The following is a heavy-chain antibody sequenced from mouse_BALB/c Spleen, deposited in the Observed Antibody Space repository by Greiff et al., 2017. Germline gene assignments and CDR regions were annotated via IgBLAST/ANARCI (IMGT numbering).Heavy chain of an antibody. CDR3: NAWGAMDY. D-gene: IGHD6-5*01. J-gene: IGHJ4*01. Sequence: VQLQQSGAELVRPGSSVKISCKASGYAFSSYWMNWVKQRPGQGLEWIGQIYPGDGDTEYAPKFQGKATMTADTSSNTAYLQLSSLTSEDTAVYYCNAWGAMDYWGQGTSVTVSS. CDR2: IYPGDGDT. V-gene: IGHV1-80*01. CDR1: GYAFSSYW.